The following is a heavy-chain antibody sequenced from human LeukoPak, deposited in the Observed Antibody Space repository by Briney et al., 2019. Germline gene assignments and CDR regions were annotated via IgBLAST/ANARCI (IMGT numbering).Heavy chain of an antibody. J-gene: IGHJ4*02. CDR3: ARGNYDSSGYYPRFDY. CDR2: IYYSGST. CDR1: GGSISTYY. Sequence: SETLSLTCTVSGGSISTYYWSWIRQSPMKGLEWIGYIYYSGSTNYNPSLRSRVTISVDTSKNQFSLKLNSVTAADTAVYFCARGNYDSSGYYPRFDYWGQGTLVTVSS. V-gene: IGHV4-59*01. D-gene: IGHD3-22*01.